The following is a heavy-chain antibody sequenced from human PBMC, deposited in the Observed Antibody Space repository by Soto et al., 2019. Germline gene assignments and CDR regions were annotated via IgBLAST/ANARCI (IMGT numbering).Heavy chain of an antibody. CDR2: ISTSGTTR. V-gene: IGHV3-11*01. Sequence: QVQLVESGGGLVKSGGSLRLSCAVSGFTFSDHYMSWIRQAPGKGLEWVSYISTSGTTRYYADSVKGRFTISRDNAKNSLYLHMRSLSAEDTAVYYCARGMKVAVWYYDIWGRGTLVTVSS. CDR3: ARGMKVAVWYYDI. J-gene: IGHJ2*01. CDR1: GFTFSDHY. D-gene: IGHD4-4*01.